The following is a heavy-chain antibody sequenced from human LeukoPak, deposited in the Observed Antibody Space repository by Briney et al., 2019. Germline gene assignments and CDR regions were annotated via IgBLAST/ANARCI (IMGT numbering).Heavy chain of an antibody. CDR3: ARVELRYSSSSAY. V-gene: IGHV1-58*02. CDR2: IVVGSGNT. CDR1: GFTFTSSA. J-gene: IGHJ4*02. Sequence: ASVKVSCKASGFTFTSSAMQWVRQARGQRLEWIGWIVVGSGNTNYAQKLQGRVTMTTDTSTSTAYMELRSLRSDDTAVYYCARVELRYSSSSAYWGQGTLVTVSS. D-gene: IGHD6-6*01.